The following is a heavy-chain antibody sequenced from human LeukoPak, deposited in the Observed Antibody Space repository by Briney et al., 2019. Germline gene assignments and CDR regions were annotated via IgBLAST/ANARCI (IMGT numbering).Heavy chain of an antibody. CDR1: GYTLTELS. CDR3: ATAPIGAVAGTFFDY. J-gene: IGHJ4*02. D-gene: IGHD6-19*01. Sequence: ASVKVSCKVSGYTLTELSMHWVRQAPGKGLEWMGGFDPEDGETICAQKFQGRVTMTEDTSTDTAYMELSSLRSEDTAVYYCATAPIGAVAGTFFDYWGQGTLVTVSS. V-gene: IGHV1-24*01. CDR2: FDPEDGET.